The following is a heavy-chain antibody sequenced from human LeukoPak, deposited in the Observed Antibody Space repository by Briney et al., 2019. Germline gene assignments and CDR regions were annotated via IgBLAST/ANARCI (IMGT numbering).Heavy chain of an antibody. V-gene: IGHV3-74*01. CDR3: ARAPSEIGGYYPEYFRH. D-gene: IGHD3-22*01. CDR2: IKSDGST. CDR1: GFTFSSYW. J-gene: IGHJ1*01. Sequence: PGGSLRLSCAASGFTFSSYWMHWVRQAPGKGLRWVSRIKSDGSTNYADSVKGRFTISRDNAKNTVSLQMNSLRAEDTGVYYCARAPSEIGGYYPEYFRHWGQGTLVTVSS.